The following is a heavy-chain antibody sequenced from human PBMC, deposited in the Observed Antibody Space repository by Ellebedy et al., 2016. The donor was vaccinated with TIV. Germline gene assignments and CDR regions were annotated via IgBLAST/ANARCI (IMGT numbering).Heavy chain of an antibody. CDR3: ARGGASSKYFDY. V-gene: IGHV4-59*01. Sequence: MPSETLSLTCTVSGDSISSYYWSWIRQPPGKGLEWIGFIYYSGSTNYSPSLKSRVTISVDTSKNQFSLELSSVTAADTAVYYCARGGASSKYFDYWGQGTLVTVSS. CDR2: IYYSGST. CDR1: GDSISSYY. J-gene: IGHJ4*02.